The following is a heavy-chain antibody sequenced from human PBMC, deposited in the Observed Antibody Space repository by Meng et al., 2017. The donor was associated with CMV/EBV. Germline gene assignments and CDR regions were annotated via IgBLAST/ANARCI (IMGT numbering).Heavy chain of an antibody. J-gene: IGHJ5*02. Sequence: SETLSLTCTVSGGSISSYYWSWIRQPPGKGLEWIGYIYYSGSTNYNPSLKSRVTISVDTSKNQFSLKLSSVTAADQAVYYCARAVVVVPAATGWFDPWGQGTLVTVSS. V-gene: IGHV4-59*01. CDR2: IYYSGST. CDR3: ARAVVVVPAATGWFDP. D-gene: IGHD2-2*01. CDR1: GGSISSYY.